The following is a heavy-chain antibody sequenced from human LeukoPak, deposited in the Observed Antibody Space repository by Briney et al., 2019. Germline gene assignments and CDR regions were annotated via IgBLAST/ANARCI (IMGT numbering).Heavy chain of an antibody. CDR3: ARGRGYDFWSGYTLFDY. CDR1: GGSFSGYY. V-gene: IGHV4-34*01. CDR2: INHSGST. J-gene: IGHJ4*02. Sequence: PSETLSLTCAVYGGSFSGYYWSWIRQPPGKGLEWIGEINHSGSTNYNPSLKSRVTISVDTSKNQFSLKLSSVTAADTAAYYCARGRGYDFWSGYTLFDYWGQGTLVTVSS. D-gene: IGHD3-3*01.